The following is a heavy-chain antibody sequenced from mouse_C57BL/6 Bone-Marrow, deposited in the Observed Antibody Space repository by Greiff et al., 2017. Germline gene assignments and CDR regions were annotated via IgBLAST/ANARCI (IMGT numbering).Heavy chain of an antibody. CDR1: GFNIKDDY. J-gene: IGHJ1*03. V-gene: IGHV14-4*01. CDR2: IDPENGDT. CDR3: TTPITTVVEWYFDV. D-gene: IGHD1-1*01. Sequence: VQLQQSGAELVRPGASVKLSCTASGFNIKDDYMHWVKQRPEQGLEWIGWIDPENGDTEYASKFQGKATITADTSSNTAYLQLSSLTSEDTAVXYCTTPITTVVEWYFDVWGTGTTVTVSS.